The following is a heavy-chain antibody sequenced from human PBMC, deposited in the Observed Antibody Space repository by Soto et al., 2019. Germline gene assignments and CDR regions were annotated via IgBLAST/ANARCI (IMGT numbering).Heavy chain of an antibody. J-gene: IGHJ3*02. Sequence: SVKVSCKASGGTFSSYAISWVRQAPGQGLEWMGGIIPIFGTANYAQKFQGRVTITADESTSTAYMELSSLRSEDTAVYYCARDRGLGREFGAFDIWGQGTMVTVSS. D-gene: IGHD1-26*01. CDR2: IIPIFGTA. CDR1: GGTFSSYA. CDR3: ARDRGLGREFGAFDI. V-gene: IGHV1-69*13.